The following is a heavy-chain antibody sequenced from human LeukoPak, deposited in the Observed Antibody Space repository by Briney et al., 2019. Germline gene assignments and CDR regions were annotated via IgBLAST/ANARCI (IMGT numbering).Heavy chain of an antibody. CDR2: IIPIFGTA. D-gene: IGHD2-8*01. Sequence: ASVKVSCKASGGTFSSYAISWVRQAPGQGLEWMGGIIPIFGTANYAQKFQGRVTITTDESTSTAYMELSSLGSEDTAVYYCARGPSVLMVYATLDYWGQGTLVTVSS. V-gene: IGHV1-69*05. CDR3: ARGPSVLMVYATLDY. J-gene: IGHJ4*02. CDR1: GGTFSSYA.